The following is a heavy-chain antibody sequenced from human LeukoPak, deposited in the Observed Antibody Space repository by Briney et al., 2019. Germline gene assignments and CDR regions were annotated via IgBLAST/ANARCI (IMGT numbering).Heavy chain of an antibody. CDR3: ARDNYYDYVWGSYRPSTEDYGMDV. J-gene: IGHJ6*02. CDR2: ISAYNGNT. CDR1: GYTFTSCG. D-gene: IGHD3-16*02. V-gene: IGHV1-18*01. Sequence: ASVKVSCKASGYTFTSCGISWVRQAPGQGLEWMGWISAYNGNTNYAQKLQGRVTMTTDTSTSTAYMELRSLRSDDTAVYYCARDNYYDYVWGSYRPSTEDYGMDVWGQGTTVTVSS.